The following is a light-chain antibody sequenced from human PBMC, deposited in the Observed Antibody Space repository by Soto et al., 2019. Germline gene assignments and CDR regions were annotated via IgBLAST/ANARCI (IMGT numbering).Light chain of an antibody. V-gene: IGKV1-5*03. CDR1: QSIDSW. CDR2: KTS. J-gene: IGKJ4*01. Sequence: DIQMTQSPSTLSASLGDRVTITCRVSQSIDSWLAWYQQKPGKAPTLLIYKTSNLESGVPSRFSGSGSGKEFSLTISSLQPDEFATHYRPQYKRFSITFGGGSKGDI. CDR3: PQYKRFSIT.